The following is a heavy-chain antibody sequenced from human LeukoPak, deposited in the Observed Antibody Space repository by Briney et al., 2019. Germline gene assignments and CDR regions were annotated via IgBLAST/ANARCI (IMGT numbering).Heavy chain of an antibody. J-gene: IGHJ4*02. CDR3: ARHTRIAARQIDY. D-gene: IGHD6-6*01. CDR1: GYSFTIYW. CDR2: IYPGDSDT. V-gene: IGHV5-51*01. Sequence: GESLKISCKGSGYSFTIYWIGWVRQMPGKGLEWMGIIYPGDSDTRYSPSFQGQVTISADKSISTAYLQWSSLKASDTAMYYCARHTRIAARQIDYWGQGTLVTVSS.